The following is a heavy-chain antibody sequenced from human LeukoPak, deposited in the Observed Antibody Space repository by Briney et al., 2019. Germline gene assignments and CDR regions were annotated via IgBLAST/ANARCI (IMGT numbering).Heavy chain of an antibody. Sequence: PSEALSLTCAVYGGSFSGYYWSWIRQPPGKGLEWTGEINHSGSTNYNPSLKSRVTISVDTSKNQFSLKLNSVTAADTAVYYCARANARLVFGGGYFDYWGQGTLVTVSS. D-gene: IGHD6-19*01. CDR2: INHSGST. CDR1: GGSFSGYY. CDR3: ARANARLVFGGGYFDY. V-gene: IGHV4-34*01. J-gene: IGHJ4*02.